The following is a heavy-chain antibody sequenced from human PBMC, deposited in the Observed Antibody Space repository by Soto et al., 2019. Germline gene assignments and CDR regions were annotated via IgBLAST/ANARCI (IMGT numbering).Heavy chain of an antibody. CDR1: GFTFSSYG. V-gene: IGHV3-30*18. CDR3: AKDQAYYFDY. Sequence: ESGGGVVQPGRSLRLSCAASGFTFSSYGMHWVRQAPGKGLEWVAVISYDGSNKYYADSVKGRFTISRDNSKNTLYLQMNSLRAEDTAVYYCAKDQAYYFDYWGQGTLVTVSS. CDR2: ISYDGSNK. J-gene: IGHJ4*02.